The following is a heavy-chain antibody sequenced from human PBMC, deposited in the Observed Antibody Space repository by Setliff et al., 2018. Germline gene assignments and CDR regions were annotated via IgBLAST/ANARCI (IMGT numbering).Heavy chain of an antibody. CDR3: ARGMRDGYRSFHY. J-gene: IGHJ4*02. D-gene: IGHD5-12*01. Sequence: PSETLSLTCTVSGASINSGSNYWGWIRQPPGKGLEWIGRIHYRGTTYSNASLASRLTLSVDTSKNQFSLKLTSVIAADTAVYYCARGMRDGYRSFHYWGQGTLVTVSS. CDR1: GASINSGSNY. V-gene: IGHV4-39*07. CDR2: IHYRGTT.